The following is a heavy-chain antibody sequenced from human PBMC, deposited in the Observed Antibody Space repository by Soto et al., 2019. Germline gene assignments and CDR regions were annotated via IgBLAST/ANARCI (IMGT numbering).Heavy chain of an antibody. CDR2: ISPYNGNT. D-gene: IGHD2-15*01. J-gene: IGHJ4*02. Sequence: ASVKVSCKASGYPFTSYGIGWVRQAPGQGLEWMGWISPYNGNTGYAQKFQGRVTMTRNTSISTAYMELSSLRSEDTAVYYCARGQAAATFDYWGQGTLVTVSS. V-gene: IGHV1-8*01. CDR1: GYPFTSYG. CDR3: ARGQAAATFDY.